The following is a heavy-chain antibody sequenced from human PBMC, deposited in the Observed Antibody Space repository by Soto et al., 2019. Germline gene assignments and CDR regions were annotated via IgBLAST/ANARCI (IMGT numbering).Heavy chain of an antibody. V-gene: IGHV3-23*01. CDR2: ISGSGGST. Sequence: EVQLLESGGGLVQPGGSLRLSCAASGFTFSSYAMSWVRQAPGKGLEWVSAISGSGGSTYYADSVKGRFTISRDNSKNTLYLQMNSRRAEDTAVYYCAKDLYGSGSPYDYWGQGTLVTVSS. CDR1: GFTFSSYA. D-gene: IGHD3-10*01. CDR3: AKDLYGSGSPYDY. J-gene: IGHJ4*02.